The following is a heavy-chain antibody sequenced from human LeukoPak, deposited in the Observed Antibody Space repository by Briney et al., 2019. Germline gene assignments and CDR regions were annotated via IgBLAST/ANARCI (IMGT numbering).Heavy chain of an antibody. Sequence: SETLSLTCTVSDGSISSSDYYWGWIRQPPGKGLEWIGSMHYSGSNAYSPSLKSRVIIFVDTSKNQFSLKLTYVTAADTAVYFCARYSTSSGWFDPWGQGSLVTVSS. J-gene: IGHJ5*02. D-gene: IGHD6-6*01. CDR1: DGSISSSDYY. CDR2: MHYSGSN. V-gene: IGHV4-39*01. CDR3: ARYSTSSGWFDP.